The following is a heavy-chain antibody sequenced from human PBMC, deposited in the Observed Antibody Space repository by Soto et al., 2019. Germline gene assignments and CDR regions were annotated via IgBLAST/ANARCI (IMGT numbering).Heavy chain of an antibody. CDR1: GFTFSNHA. D-gene: IGHD6-13*01. CDR2: ITGGGDTA. J-gene: IGHJ4*02. V-gene: IGHV3-23*01. Sequence: EVQLLESGGGLVQPGGSLRLSCVASGFTFSNHAMSWVRQAPGRGLEWISVITGGGDTAYHADSVKGRFTISRDTSKNTLNLQMNNLRAEDTALYYYAKETGPNWVYFDNWGQGTQVTVSS. CDR3: AKETGPNWVYFDN.